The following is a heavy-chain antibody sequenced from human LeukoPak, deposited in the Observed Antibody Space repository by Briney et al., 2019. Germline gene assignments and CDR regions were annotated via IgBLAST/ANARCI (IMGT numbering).Heavy chain of an antibody. D-gene: IGHD1-26*01. Sequence: SGQSLRLSCTASGFTFGDRAMSWVRQAPGKGLEWVGFIRAKHLGGTIEYAASVKDRFSISREDSNGIAYLHMNSLKTEDTAMYYCSRNSGTYRGYGMDVWGQGTTVTVSS. CDR1: GFTFGDRA. J-gene: IGHJ6*02. CDR3: SRNSGTYRGYGMDV. CDR2: IRAKHLGGTI. V-gene: IGHV3-49*04.